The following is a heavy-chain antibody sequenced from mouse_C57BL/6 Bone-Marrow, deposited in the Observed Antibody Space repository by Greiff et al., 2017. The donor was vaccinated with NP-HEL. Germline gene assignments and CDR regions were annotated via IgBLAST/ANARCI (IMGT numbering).Heavy chain of an antibody. V-gene: IGHV1-7*01. CDR2: INPSSGYT. J-gene: IGHJ3*01. CDR3: ARNLLWKFAY. CDR1: GYTFTSYW. Sequence: VQLQQSGAELAKPGASVKLSCKASGYTFTSYWMHWVKQRPGQGLEWIGYINPSSGYTKYNQKFKDKATLTAVKSSSAAYMQLSSLTYEDSAVYYCARNLLWKFAYWGQGTLVTVSA. D-gene: IGHD2-1*01.